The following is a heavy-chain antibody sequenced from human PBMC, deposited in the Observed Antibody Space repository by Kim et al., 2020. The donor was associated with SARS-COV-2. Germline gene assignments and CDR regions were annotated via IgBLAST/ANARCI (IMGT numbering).Heavy chain of an antibody. Sequence: RYSPSCQGQVTMSADKSINTAYLQWSSLKASDTAMYYCARHTQRYGGDFDYWGQGTLVTVSS. J-gene: IGHJ4*02. D-gene: IGHD4-17*01. V-gene: IGHV5-51*01. CDR3: ARHTQRYGGDFDY.